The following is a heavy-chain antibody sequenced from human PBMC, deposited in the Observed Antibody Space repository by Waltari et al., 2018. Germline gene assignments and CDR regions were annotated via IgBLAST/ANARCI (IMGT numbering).Heavy chain of an antibody. CDR2: IIPIFGTA. V-gene: IGHV1-69*05. CDR3: ARDLGDSSGFSGPYYFDY. D-gene: IGHD3-22*01. CDR1: GGTFSSYA. J-gene: IGHJ4*02. Sequence: QVQLVQSGAEVKKPGSSVKVSCKASGGTFSSYAISWVRQAPGQGLEWMGGIIPIFGTANYAQKFQDRVTITTDESTSTAYMELSSLRSEDTAVYYCARDLGDSSGFSGPYYFDYWGQGTLVTVSS.